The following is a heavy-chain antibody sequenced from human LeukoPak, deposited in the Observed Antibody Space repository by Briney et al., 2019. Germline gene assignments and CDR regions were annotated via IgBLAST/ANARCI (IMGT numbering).Heavy chain of an antibody. CDR1: GYTFTSHD. J-gene: IGHJ4*02. CDR2: MNPNTGNT. CDR3: VRGFYGSETYYFDY. V-gene: IGHV1-8*01. Sequence: ASVKVSCKTSGYTFTSHDIHWVRQGTGQGLEWMGWMNPNTGNTGYAQTFQGRVTMTRNTAISTAYMELSGLRSEDTAVFFCVRGFYGSETYYFDYWGQGTLVTVSS. D-gene: IGHD4-17*01.